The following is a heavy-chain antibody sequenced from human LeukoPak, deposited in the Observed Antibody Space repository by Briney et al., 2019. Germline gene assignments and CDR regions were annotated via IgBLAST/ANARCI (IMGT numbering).Heavy chain of an antibody. V-gene: IGHV3-21*01. Sequence: PGGSLRLSCAASGFTFSSYSMNWVRQAPGKGLEWVSSISSSSSYIYYADSVKGRFTISRDNAKNSLYLQMNSLRAEDTAVYYCARDLGGYSFYDYWGQGTLVTVSS. J-gene: IGHJ4*02. CDR1: GFTFSSYS. CDR3: ARDLGGYSFYDY. D-gene: IGHD5-18*01. CDR2: ISSSSSYI.